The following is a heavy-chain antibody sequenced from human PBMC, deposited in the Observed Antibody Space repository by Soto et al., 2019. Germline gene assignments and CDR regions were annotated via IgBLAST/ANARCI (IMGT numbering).Heavy chain of an antibody. CDR3: SSETRWLRLPNWVXP. CDR1: VYTFTSYS. J-gene: IGHJ5*02. V-gene: IGHV1-18*04. CDR2: ISAYNGNT. Sequence: VSLKVSCKASVYTFTSYSISWVRQAPGQGLEWMGWISAYNGNTNYAQKLQGRLTMTTDTSTSTAYMEVRRLRSDDTAVYYCSSETRWLRLPNWVXPWSQRTMVTVXS. D-gene: IGHD5-12*01.